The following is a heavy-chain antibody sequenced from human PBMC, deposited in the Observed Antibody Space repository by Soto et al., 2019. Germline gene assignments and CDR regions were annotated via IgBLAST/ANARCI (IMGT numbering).Heavy chain of an antibody. CDR1: GFTFNNAW. D-gene: IGHD3-22*01. CDR2: IKSNANGGTI. V-gene: IGHV3-15*07. J-gene: IGHJ4*02. CDR3: TRDDTFDF. Sequence: EVQLVESGGALVEPGGSLRLSCAASGFTFNNAWMNWVRQAPGKGLEWVARIKSNANGGTINYAAPVKGRFTISRDDSSNTLHLQVNSLKIEDTAMYFCTRDDTFDFWGQGTLVTVSS.